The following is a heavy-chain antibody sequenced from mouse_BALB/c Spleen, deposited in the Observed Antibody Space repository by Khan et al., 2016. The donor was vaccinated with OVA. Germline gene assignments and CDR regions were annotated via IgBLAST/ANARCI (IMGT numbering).Heavy chain of an antibody. CDR2: ISDGGSNT. CDR1: GFTFSDYY. D-gene: IGHD1-1*01. V-gene: IGHV5-4*02. Sequence: EVELVESGGGLVKPGGSLKLSCAASGFTFSDYYMYWVRQTPEKRLEWVATISDGGSNTYYPDSVKGRFTISRDNAKNNLYLQMNSLKSEDTAMYFCARAGYCGFAYWGQGTLVTVSA. J-gene: IGHJ3*01. CDR3: ARAGYCGFAY.